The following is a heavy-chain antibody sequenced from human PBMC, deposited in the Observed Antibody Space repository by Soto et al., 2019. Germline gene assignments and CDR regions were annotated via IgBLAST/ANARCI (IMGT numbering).Heavy chain of an antibody. CDR3: ATALRFTFTTVYYMDG. CDR1: GFTVSSYA. D-gene: IGHD4-4*01. CDR2: ISGSGST. J-gene: IGHJ6*03. V-gene: IGHV3-23*01. Sequence: EVQLLESGGGLVQPGGSLRLSCAASGFTVSSYAMSWVRPAPGKGLEWVSVISGSGSTYSADSVKGRFTITRDSSKNTVYLQMNSLRAEDTAVYYCATALRFTFTTVYYMDGWGRGTTVTVSS.